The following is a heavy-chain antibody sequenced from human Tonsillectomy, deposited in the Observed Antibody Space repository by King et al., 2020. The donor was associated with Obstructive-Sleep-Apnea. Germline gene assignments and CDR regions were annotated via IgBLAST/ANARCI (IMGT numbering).Heavy chain of an antibody. Sequence: VQLVESGGGVAQPGRSLRLSCASSGFSFDDFAMHGGRQAPGKGLEWVSGINLNSGRLGFADSWKGRFTISRDNAKNSLYLQMNRLRPEDTALYYCVKDRAGGVPDAFDIWGQGTMVTVSS. J-gene: IGHJ3*02. CDR3: VKDRAGGVPDAFDI. V-gene: IGHV3-9*01. CDR1: GFSFDDFA. D-gene: IGHD3-16*01. CDR2: INLNSGRL.